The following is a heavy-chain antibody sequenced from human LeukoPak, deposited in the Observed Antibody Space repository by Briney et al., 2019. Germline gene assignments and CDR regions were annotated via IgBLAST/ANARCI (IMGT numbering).Heavy chain of an antibody. V-gene: IGHV4-59*01. J-gene: IGHJ4*02. Sequence: SETLSLTCTVSGGSISSYYWSWIRQPPGKGLEWIGYIYYSGSTNYSPSLKSRVTISVDTSKNQFSLKLSSVTAADTAVYYCARGGIRELRGSFDYWGQGTLVTVSS. CDR2: IYYSGST. CDR3: ARGGIRELRGSFDY. D-gene: IGHD3-10*01. CDR1: GGSISSYY.